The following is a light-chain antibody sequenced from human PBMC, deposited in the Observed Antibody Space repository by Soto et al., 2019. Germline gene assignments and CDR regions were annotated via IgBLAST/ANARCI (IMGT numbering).Light chain of an antibody. CDR3: SSYAGNNILV. Sequence: QSALTQPPSAPGSPGQSVTIPCTGTSSDVGAYNYVAWYQQHPGKAPKLMIYDVYKRPSGVPDRFSGSKSGNTASLTVSGLQGEDEADYFCSSYAGNNILVFGGWTKLTVL. V-gene: IGLV2-8*01. J-gene: IGLJ2*01. CDR1: SSDVGAYNY. CDR2: DVY.